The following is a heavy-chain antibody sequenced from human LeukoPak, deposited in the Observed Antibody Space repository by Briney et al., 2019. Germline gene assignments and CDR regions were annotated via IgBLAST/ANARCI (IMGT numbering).Heavy chain of an antibody. D-gene: IGHD1-26*01. CDR1: GYGFTSYW. J-gene: IGHJ3*02. V-gene: IGHV5-51*01. Sequence: GESLKISCTGSGYGFTSYWIGWVRRMPGKGLEWMGIIYPGDSDTRYSPSFQGQVTISADKSISTAYLQWSSLRASDTAMYYCARRVAGSYHDAFDIWGQGTMVTVSS. CDR3: ARRVAGSYHDAFDI. CDR2: IYPGDSDT.